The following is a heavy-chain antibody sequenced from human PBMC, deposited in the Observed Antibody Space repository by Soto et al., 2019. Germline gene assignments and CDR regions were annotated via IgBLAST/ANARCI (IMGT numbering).Heavy chain of an antibody. CDR2: ISGSGGST. Sequence: GGSLRLSCPASGFTFSSNAMSWVRPAPGKGLEWVSAISGSGGSTYYADSVKGRFTIYRDHSKNTLYLQMNTLRAEDTAVYYCANGGLTQIKNWGQGTLVTVSS. D-gene: IGHD3-9*01. CDR3: ANGGLTQIKN. CDR1: GFTFSSNA. J-gene: IGHJ4*02. V-gene: IGHV3-23*01.